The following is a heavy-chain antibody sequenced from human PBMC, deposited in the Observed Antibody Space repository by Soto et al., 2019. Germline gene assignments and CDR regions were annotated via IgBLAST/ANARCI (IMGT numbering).Heavy chain of an antibody. CDR2: IYYSGST. CDR3: ARMFGGQRDFDY. J-gene: IGHJ4*02. Sequence: SSETPALTRTVSGWSLSSYFLSWGPQPPGKGLEWIGYIYYSGSTNYNPSLKSRVTISVDTSKNQFSLKLSSVTAADTAVYYCARMFGGQRDFDYWGQGTLVTVSS. D-gene: IGHD3-10*02. CDR1: GWSLSSYF. V-gene: IGHV4-59*01.